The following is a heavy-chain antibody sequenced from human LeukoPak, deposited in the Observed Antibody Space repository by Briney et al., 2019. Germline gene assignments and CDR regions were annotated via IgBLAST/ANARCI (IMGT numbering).Heavy chain of an antibody. Sequence: ASVKVSCEASGYTFSSYFMHWVRQAPGQRLEWMGIINSGGYSTHYAQKFQGRVALTRDKSTTTAYMEMSSLTSEDTAVYYCARDAGGGIHDFWGQGTMVTVSS. V-gene: IGHV1-46*01. CDR3: ARDAGGGIHDF. CDR2: INSGGYST. J-gene: IGHJ3*01. D-gene: IGHD2-15*01. CDR1: GYTFSSYF.